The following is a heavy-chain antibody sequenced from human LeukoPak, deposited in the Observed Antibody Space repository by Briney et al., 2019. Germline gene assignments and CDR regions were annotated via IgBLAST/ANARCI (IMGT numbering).Heavy chain of an antibody. CDR2: IYYSGST. D-gene: IGHD3-10*01. J-gene: IGHJ5*02. V-gene: IGHV4-39*01. CDR3: VRLDETYYYGSGTVNWFDP. CDR1: GGSISSSSYY. Sequence: SETLSLTCTVSGGSISSSSYYWGWIRQPPGKGLEWIGSIYYSGSTYYNPSLKSRVTISVDTSKNQFSLKLSSVTAADTAVYYCVRLDETYYYGSGTVNWFDPWGQGTLVTVSS.